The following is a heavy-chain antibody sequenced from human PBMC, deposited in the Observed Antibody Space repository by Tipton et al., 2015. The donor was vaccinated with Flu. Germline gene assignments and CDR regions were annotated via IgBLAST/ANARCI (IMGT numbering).Heavy chain of an antibody. CDR1: GGSISTYY. Sequence: TLSLTCTVSGGSISTYYWSWLRQPPGKGLEWIGYIYYSGSTNYNPSLQSRVFITVDTSKNQFSLKVNSVTAADTALYYCARSLGYFYFDYWGQGNPVTVSS. J-gene: IGHJ4*02. CDR2: IYYSGST. D-gene: IGHD1-1*01. V-gene: IGHV4-59*12. CDR3: ARSLGYFYFDY.